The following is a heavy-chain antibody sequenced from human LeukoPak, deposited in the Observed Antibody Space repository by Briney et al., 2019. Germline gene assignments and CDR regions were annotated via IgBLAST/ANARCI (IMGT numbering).Heavy chain of an antibody. V-gene: IGHV3-48*03. D-gene: IGHD6-13*01. CDR3: ARYDIAAAGPYFDY. Sequence: GGSLRLSCAASGFTFSNYEMNWVRQAPGKGLEWVSYISSSGSTIYYADSVKGRFTISRDNAKNSLYLQMNSLRAEDTAVYYCARYDIAAAGPYFDYWGQGTLVTVSS. CDR2: ISSSGSTI. CDR1: GFTFSNYE. J-gene: IGHJ4*02.